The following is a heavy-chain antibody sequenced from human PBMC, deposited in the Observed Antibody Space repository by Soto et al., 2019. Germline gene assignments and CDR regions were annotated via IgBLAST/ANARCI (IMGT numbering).Heavy chain of an antibody. J-gene: IGHJ6*02. CDR2: IIPITGTA. CDR3: ARSQGSGTSLGIYYYYYYGMDV. CDR1: GGTFGSYA. D-gene: IGHD2-2*01. V-gene: IGHV1-69*01. Sequence: QVQLVQSGAEVKKPGSSVKVSCKASGGTFGSYAISWVRQAPGQGLEWMGGIIPITGTANYAQKFQGRVTIAADESTSTAYMERSSLRSEDTAVYYCARSQGSGTSLGIYYYYYYGMDVWGQGTTVTVSS.